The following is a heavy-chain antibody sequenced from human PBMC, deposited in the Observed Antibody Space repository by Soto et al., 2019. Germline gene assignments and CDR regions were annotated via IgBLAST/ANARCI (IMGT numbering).Heavy chain of an antibody. D-gene: IGHD6-19*01. V-gene: IGHV1-2*04. Sequence: ASVKVSCXASGYTFTGYYMHWVRQAPGQGLEWMGWINPNSGGTNYAQKFQGWVTMTRDTSISTAYMELSRLRSDDTAVYYCARDRDSSGDYGMDVWGQGTTVTVSS. J-gene: IGHJ6*02. CDR3: ARDRDSSGDYGMDV. CDR2: INPNSGGT. CDR1: GYTFTGYY.